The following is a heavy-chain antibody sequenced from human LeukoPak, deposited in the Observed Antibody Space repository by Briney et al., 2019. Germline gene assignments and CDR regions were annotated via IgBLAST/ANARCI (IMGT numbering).Heavy chain of an antibody. J-gene: IGHJ4*02. D-gene: IGHD3-10*01. CDR1: GYTFTSYG. V-gene: IGHV1-18*01. CDR3: ARGTMVRGVLYQ. CDR2: ISAYNGNT. Sequence: GASVKVSCKASGYTFTSYGISWLRQAPGRGLEWMGWISAYNGNTNYAQKLQGRVTMTTHTSTSTAYMELRSLRSDDTAVYYCARGTMVRGVLYQWGQGTLVTVSS.